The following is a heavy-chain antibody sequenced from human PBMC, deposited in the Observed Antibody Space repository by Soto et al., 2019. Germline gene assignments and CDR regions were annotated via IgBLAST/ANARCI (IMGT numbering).Heavy chain of an antibody. V-gene: IGHV3-74*01. CDR3: TRGGNFRFDD. J-gene: IGHJ4*02. CDR1: GSTFSSSW. D-gene: IGHD1-26*01. Sequence: GGSLRLSCAASGSTFSSSWILWVRQAPGKGLVWISRINTDGSTTTYADSVKGRFTISRDNAKNTVYLQMNSLRAEDTAVYYCTRGGNFRFDDWGQGTLVTVSS. CDR2: INTDGSTT.